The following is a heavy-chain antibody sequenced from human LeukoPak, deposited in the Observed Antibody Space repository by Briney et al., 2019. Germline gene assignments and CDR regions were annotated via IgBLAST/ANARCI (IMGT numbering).Heavy chain of an antibody. CDR3: ATDRYYYDSSGFEY. J-gene: IGHJ4*02. D-gene: IGHD3-22*01. Sequence: GASVKVSCKVSGYTLTELSMHWVRQAPGKGLEWMGGFDPEDGETIYAQKFQGRVTMTEDTSTDTAYMELSSLRSEDTAVYYCATDRYYYDSSGFEYWGQGTLVTVSS. V-gene: IGHV1-24*01. CDR1: GYTLTELS. CDR2: FDPEDGET.